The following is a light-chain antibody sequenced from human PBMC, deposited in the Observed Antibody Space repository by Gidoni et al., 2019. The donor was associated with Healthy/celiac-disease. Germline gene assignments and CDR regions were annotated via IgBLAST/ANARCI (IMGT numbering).Light chain of an antibody. CDR2: GAS. CDR1: QSVSSN. Sequence: EIVMTQSPATLSVSPGERATLSCRASQSVSSNLAWYQQQPGQAPRLLIYGASTRATGIPARFSGSGSGTEFTLTISRLQSEDFAVYYCQQYNNWPPSTFGQGTKLEIK. V-gene: IGKV3-15*01. J-gene: IGKJ2*01. CDR3: QQYNNWPPST.